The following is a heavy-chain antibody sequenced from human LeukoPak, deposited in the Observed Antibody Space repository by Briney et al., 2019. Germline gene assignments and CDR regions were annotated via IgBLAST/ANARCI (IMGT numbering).Heavy chain of an antibody. Sequence: GGSLRLSCAACGFTFSNHAMTWVRQAPGKGLEWVSGISGSGGSTYYAGSVKGRFTISRDNSKNTLYLQMNSLRAEDTAVYFCAKERSGNYYYYAMDVWGQGTTVTVSS. CDR2: ISGSGGST. J-gene: IGHJ6*02. V-gene: IGHV3-23*01. CDR1: GFTFSNHA. CDR3: AKERSGNYYYYAMDV. D-gene: IGHD3-10*01.